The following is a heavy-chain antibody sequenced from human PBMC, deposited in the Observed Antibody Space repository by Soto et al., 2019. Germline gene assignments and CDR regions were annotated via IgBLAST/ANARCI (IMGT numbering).Heavy chain of an antibody. V-gene: IGHV5-10-1*01. D-gene: IGHD5-12*01. J-gene: IGHJ5*02. CDR1: GYSFTSYW. CDR3: ARHEGDGYNSVWFDP. Sequence: GESLKISCKGSGYSFTSYWISWVRQMPGKGLEWMGRIDPSDSYTNYSPSFQGHVTISADKSISTAYLQWSGLKASDTAMYYCARHEGDGYNSVWFDPWGQGTLVTVSS. CDR2: IDPSDSYT.